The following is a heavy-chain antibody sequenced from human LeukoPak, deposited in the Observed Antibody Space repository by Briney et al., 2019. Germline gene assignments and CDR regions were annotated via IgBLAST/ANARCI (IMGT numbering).Heavy chain of an antibody. D-gene: IGHD6-19*01. CDR1: GGSFSGYY. Sequence: SETLSLTCAVYGGSFSGYYWSWIRQPPGKGLEWIGEINHSGSTNYNPSLESRVTISVDTSKNQFSLKLSSVTAADTAVYYCAVARYSSGWYVNWGQGTLVTVSS. CDR2: INHSGST. V-gene: IGHV4-34*01. J-gene: IGHJ4*02. CDR3: AVARYSSGWYVN.